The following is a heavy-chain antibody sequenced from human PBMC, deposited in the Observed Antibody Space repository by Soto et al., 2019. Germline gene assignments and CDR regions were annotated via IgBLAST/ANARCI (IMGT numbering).Heavy chain of an antibody. V-gene: IGHV4-39*01. J-gene: IGHJ6*03. D-gene: IGHD3-10*01. CDR2: IYYSGSS. Sequence: KPSETLSLTCSVSGGSVSSSSYYWGWIRQPPGKGLEWIGSIYYSGSSYYNPSLKGRVTLPVDTSENKFSLRLSSVTAADTAVYYCATITRAYYMDVWGKGTKVTV. CDR3: ATITRAYYMDV. CDR1: GGSVSSSSYY.